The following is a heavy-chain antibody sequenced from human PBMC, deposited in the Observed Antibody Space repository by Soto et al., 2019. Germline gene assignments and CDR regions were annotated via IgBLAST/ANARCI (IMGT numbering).Heavy chain of an antibody. D-gene: IGHD4-17*01. CDR3: AKVYGDFAYYFDAMDV. CDR2: ISYDGFSK. V-gene: IGHV3-30*18. J-gene: IGHJ6*02. CDR1: GFIVSSYG. Sequence: QVQVVESGGGVVQPGRSLRLSCAASGFIVSSYGMHWVRQAPGKGLEWVAVISYDGFSKFYADSVKGRFTISRDNSQNTLYPQMHSLRAEDTAVYYCAKVYGDFAYYFDAMDVWGQGTTVTVSS.